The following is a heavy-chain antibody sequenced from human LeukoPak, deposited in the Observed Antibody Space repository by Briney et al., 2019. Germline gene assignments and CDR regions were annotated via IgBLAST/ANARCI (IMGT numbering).Heavy chain of an antibody. Sequence: SVKVSCKASGGTFSSYAISWVRQARGQGLEWMGGIIHIFGTANYAQKFQGRVTITADESTSTAYMELSSLRSEDTAVYYCARVSRGYSYGYHSYFDYWGQGTLVTVSS. J-gene: IGHJ4*02. CDR2: IIHIFGTA. CDR3: ARVSRGYSYGYHSYFDY. V-gene: IGHV1-69*13. D-gene: IGHD5-18*01. CDR1: GGTFSSYA.